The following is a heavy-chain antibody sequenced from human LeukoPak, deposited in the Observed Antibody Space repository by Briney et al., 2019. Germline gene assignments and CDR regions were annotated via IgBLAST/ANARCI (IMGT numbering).Heavy chain of an antibody. CDR2: INRRGNT. CDR1: GGSFSGYH. D-gene: IGHD3-22*01. V-gene: IGHV4-34*01. Sequence: SETLSLTCAAKGGSFSGYHWSWIRQSAGKGLGWIGEINRRGNTNYNPPLKSRVSISIDASKNQFALKLRSVTAADTAVYYCRLTYYYDTTGYWPLDYWGQGALATVSS. CDR3: RLTYYYDTTGYWPLDY. J-gene: IGHJ4*02.